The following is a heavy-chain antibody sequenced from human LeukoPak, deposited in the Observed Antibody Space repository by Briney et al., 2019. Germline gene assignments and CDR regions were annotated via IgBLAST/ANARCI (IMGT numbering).Heavy chain of an antibody. CDR2: ISGSGGST. V-gene: IGHV3-23*01. CDR3: APDPNKWLRNY. CDR1: GFTFSSYA. D-gene: IGHD5-12*01. J-gene: IGHJ4*02. Sequence: GGSLRLSCAASGFTFSSYAMTWVRQAPGKGLEWVSTISGSGGSTYYADSVKGRFTISRDNSKNTLYPQMNSLRAEDTAVYYCAPDPNKWLRNYWGQGTLVTVSS.